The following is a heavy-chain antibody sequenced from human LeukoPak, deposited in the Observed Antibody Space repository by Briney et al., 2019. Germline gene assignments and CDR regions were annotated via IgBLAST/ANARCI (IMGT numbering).Heavy chain of an antibody. CDR3: ARQDHDYVWGSYKYYFDY. J-gene: IGHJ4*02. D-gene: IGHD3-16*01. Sequence: YMSWVRQPPGKGLEWIGSIYYSGSTYYNPSLKSRVTISVDTSKNQFSLKLSSVTAADTAVYYCARQDHDYVWGSYKYYFDYWGQGTLVTVSS. V-gene: IGHV4-39*01. CDR2: IYYSGST. CDR1: Y.